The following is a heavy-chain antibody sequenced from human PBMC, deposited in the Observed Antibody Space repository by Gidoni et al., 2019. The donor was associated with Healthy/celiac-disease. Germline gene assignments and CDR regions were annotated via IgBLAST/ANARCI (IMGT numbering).Heavy chain of an antibody. Sequence: EVQLVESGGGLVQPGGSLRLSGAASGSTVSSNYMSWVRQAPGKGLEWVSFIYSGGSTYYADSVKGRFTISRDNSKNTLYLQMNSLRAEDTAVYYCASTGEWLLADYYYYGMDVWGQGTTVTVSS. D-gene: IGHD3-3*01. CDR3: ASTGEWLLADYYYYGMDV. CDR1: GSTVSSNY. J-gene: IGHJ6*02. CDR2: IYSGGST. V-gene: IGHV3-66*02.